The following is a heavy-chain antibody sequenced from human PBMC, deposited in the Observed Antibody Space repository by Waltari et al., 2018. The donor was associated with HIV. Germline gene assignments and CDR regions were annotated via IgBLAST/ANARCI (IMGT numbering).Heavy chain of an antibody. CDR3: ARGLVPAAIQDYYGMDV. J-gene: IGHJ6*02. D-gene: IGHD2-2*02. V-gene: IGHV4-34*01. Sequence: QVQLQQWGAGLLKPSATLSLTCAVYGGSFSGYYCSRLARPPGKGLEWIGEINHSGSTNYNPSLKSRVTISVDTSKNQFSLKLSSVTAADTAVYYCARGLVPAAIQDYYGMDVWGQGTTVTVSS. CDR2: INHSGST. CDR1: GGSFSGYY.